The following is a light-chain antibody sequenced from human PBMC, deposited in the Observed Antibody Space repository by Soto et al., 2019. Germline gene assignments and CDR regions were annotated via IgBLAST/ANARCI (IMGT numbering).Light chain of an antibody. CDR3: QSYDSSLSGYV. CDR2: GNS. Sequence: QSVLTQPPSVSVAPGQRVTISCTGSSSNNGAGYDGHWYQQLPGTAPKLLIYGNSNRPSGVPDRFSGSKSGTSASLAITGLQAEDEADYYCQSYDSSLSGYVFGTGTKVTVL. CDR1: SSNNGAGYD. J-gene: IGLJ1*01. V-gene: IGLV1-40*01.